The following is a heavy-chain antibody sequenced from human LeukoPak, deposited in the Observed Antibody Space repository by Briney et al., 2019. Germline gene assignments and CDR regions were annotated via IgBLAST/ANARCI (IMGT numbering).Heavy chain of an antibody. V-gene: IGHV3-21*01. D-gene: IGHD4-17*01. CDR2: ITSPVGHI. Sequence: GGSLRLSCAASGFTFSTYSMNWVRQAPGKGLEWVASITSPVGHIYYADSLKGRITISRDNAKNSLYLQMNSLRAEDTAVYYCARDLSLYGDSTMGGDAFDIWGQGTMVTVSS. CDR1: GFTFSTYS. CDR3: ARDLSLYGDSTMGGDAFDI. J-gene: IGHJ3*02.